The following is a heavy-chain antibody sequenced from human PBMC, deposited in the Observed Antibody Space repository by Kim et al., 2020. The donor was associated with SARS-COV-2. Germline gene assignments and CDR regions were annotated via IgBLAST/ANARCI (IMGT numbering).Heavy chain of an antibody. J-gene: IGHJ4*02. D-gene: IGHD3-22*01. CDR1: GFTFSSYA. V-gene: IGHV3-23*01. Sequence: GGSLRLSCAASGFTFSSYAMSWVRQAPGKGLEWVSAISGSGGSTYYADSVKGRFTISRDNSKNTLYLQMNSLRAEDTAVYYCAKQDRTPTYYYASSGWLVGFDYWGQGTLVTVSS. CDR3: AKQDRTPTYYYASSGWLVGFDY. CDR2: ISGSGGST.